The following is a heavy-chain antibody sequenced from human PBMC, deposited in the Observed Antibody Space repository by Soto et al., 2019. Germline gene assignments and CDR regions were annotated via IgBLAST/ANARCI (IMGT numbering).Heavy chain of an antibody. Sequence: PGGSLRLSCVASGSSSDPFTMHWVRELPGKGLEWVAGLSWDRSTVAYADSVQGRFTISRDHAKNSVDLLMDSLRPDDTALYFCAVSSPDIVVLPSSIYFTSWGPGIQVTVSS. CDR2: LSWDRSTV. CDR3: AVSSPDIVVLPSSIYFTS. J-gene: IGHJ4*02. V-gene: IGHV3-9*02. CDR1: GSSSDPFT. D-gene: IGHD2-15*01.